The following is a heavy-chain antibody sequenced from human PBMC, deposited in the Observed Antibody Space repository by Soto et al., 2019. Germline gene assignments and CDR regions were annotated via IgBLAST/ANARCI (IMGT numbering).Heavy chain of an antibody. Sequence: GASLRLSCAASGFTFKNYCMHWVRQAPGEGLEWVAVIWADGNHKFYAESVKGRFTISRDNSKNTLYLQMNRLRADDTAVYYCAKEGYYYDTTGYYTGHWGQGTLVTVSS. CDR3: AKEGYYYDTTGYYTGH. CDR1: GFTFKNYC. D-gene: IGHD3-22*01. J-gene: IGHJ4*02. V-gene: IGHV3-30*02. CDR2: IWADGNHK.